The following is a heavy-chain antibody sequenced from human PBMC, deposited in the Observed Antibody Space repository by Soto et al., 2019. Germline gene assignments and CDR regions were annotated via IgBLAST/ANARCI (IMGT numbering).Heavy chain of an antibody. D-gene: IGHD3-22*01. CDR3: ARSNSGYYKWFDP. CDR2: IYYSGST. Sequence: SETLSLTCTVSGGSISSSSYYWGWIRQPPGKGLEWIGSIYYSGSTYNNPSLKSRVTISVDTSKNQFSLKLSSVTAADTAIYYCARSNSGYYKWFDPWGQGTLVTVSS. CDR1: GGSISSSSYY. V-gene: IGHV4-39*01. J-gene: IGHJ5*02.